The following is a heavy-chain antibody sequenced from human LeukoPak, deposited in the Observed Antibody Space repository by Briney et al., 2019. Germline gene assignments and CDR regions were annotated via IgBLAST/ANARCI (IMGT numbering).Heavy chain of an antibody. CDR2: ISSSGSTI. Sequence: PGGSLRLSWAASGFTFSDYYMSWIRQAPGKGLEWVSYISSSGSTIYYADSVKGRFTISRDNAKNSLYLQMNSLRAEDTAVYYCAREISDYDILTGYYKSGMDVWGQGTTVTVSS. J-gene: IGHJ6*02. CDR1: GFTFSDYY. CDR3: AREISDYDILTGYYKSGMDV. D-gene: IGHD3-9*01. V-gene: IGHV3-11*01.